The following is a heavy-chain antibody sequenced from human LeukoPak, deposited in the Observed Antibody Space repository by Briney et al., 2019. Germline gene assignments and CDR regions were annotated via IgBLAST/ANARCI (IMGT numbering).Heavy chain of an antibody. D-gene: IGHD6-19*01. Sequence: GGSLRLSCAASGVTFSNYGMHWVRQAPGKGLEWVAYIRYDGSNKYYADSVKGRFTISRDNSKNTLYLQMNSLRAEDTAMYYCARGGKRAVAGTRSPQYFQHWGQDTLVTVSS. CDR2: IRYDGSNK. CDR3: ARGGKRAVAGTRSPQYFQH. J-gene: IGHJ1*01. V-gene: IGHV3-30*02. CDR1: GVTFSNYG.